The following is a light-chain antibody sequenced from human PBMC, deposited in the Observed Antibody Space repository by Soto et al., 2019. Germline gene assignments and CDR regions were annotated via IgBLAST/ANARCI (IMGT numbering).Light chain of an antibody. CDR3: SSYAPSAVV. CDR2: DVN. V-gene: IGLV2-8*01. CDR1: PSDVGGSNS. Sequence: QSALTQPPSASGSPGQSVTISCTGTPSDVGGSNSVSWYQQHPGKAPNLMIYDVNNRPSGVPDRFSCSKSGNPASLTVSGLHAADEAYYFCSSYAPSAVVFGGGTKVTVL. J-gene: IGLJ2*01.